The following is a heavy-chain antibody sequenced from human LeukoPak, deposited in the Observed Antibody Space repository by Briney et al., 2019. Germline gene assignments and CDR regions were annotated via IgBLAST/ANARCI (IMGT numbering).Heavy chain of an antibody. CDR1: GFTVSSNY. J-gene: IGHJ3*02. Sequence: GGALRLSCAASGFTVSSNYMSWVRQAPGEGLEWVSIIYSGGSTFYADSVKGRFTISRDNSKNTLYLQMNSLRAEDTAVYYCARGGSYLSAFDIWGQGTMVTVSS. V-gene: IGHV3-53*01. CDR2: IYSGGST. D-gene: IGHD1-26*01. CDR3: ARGGSYLSAFDI.